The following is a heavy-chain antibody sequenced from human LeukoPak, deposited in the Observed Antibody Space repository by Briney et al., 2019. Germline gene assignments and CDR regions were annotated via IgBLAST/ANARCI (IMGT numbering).Heavy chain of an antibody. D-gene: IGHD2-21*02. J-gene: IGHJ4*02. CDR3: ARGKGIYCGGDCSALDY. V-gene: IGHV3-64*02. Sequence: PGGSLRLSCTASGFTFSDYAIHWVRQAPGKGLEYVSAISTNGGTTYYADSVKGRFTISRDNSKDTLYLQMGSLGVEDMAVYYCARGKGIYCGGDCSALDYWGQGTLVTVSS. CDR2: ISTNGGTT. CDR1: GFTFSDYA.